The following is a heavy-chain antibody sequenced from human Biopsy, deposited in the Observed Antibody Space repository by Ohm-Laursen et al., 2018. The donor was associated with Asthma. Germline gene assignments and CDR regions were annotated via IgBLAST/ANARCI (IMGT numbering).Heavy chain of an antibody. CDR3: SKDTLGYYFDI. J-gene: IGHJ4*02. D-gene: IGHD6-13*01. CDR1: GTHFGSYN. V-gene: IGHV3-30-3*01. CDR2: ITFDGSTQ. Sequence: SLRLSCAASGTHFGSYNMHWARQAPGKGLEWVAVITFDGSTQHYGDSVKGRFTISRDNSKNMLFLQMNGLRAEDTAVYYCSKDTLGYYFDIWGQGTQVTVSS.